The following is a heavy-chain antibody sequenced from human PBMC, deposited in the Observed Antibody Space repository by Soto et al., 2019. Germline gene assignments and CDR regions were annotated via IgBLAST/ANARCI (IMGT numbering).Heavy chain of an antibody. Sequence: QVQLVESGGGVVQPGRSLRLSCAASGFTFSSYGMHWVRQAPGKGLEWVAVISYDGSNKYYADSVKGRFTISRDNSKNTLYLQMNSLRAEDTAVYYCAKEGGYYGSGSYSVGENYYGTDVWGQGTTVTVSS. V-gene: IGHV3-30*18. J-gene: IGHJ6*02. CDR3: AKEGGYYGSGSYSVGENYYGTDV. D-gene: IGHD3-10*01. CDR1: GFTFSSYG. CDR2: ISYDGSNK.